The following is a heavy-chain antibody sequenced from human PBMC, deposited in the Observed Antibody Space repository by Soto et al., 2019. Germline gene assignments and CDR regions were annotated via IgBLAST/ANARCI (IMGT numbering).Heavy chain of an antibody. CDR1: GFTFSSYT. J-gene: IGHJ2*01. V-gene: IGHV3-48*01. D-gene: IGHD3-10*01. CDR2: ISISSSTI. CDR3: AREGGGYYGSGSSNPFFDL. Sequence: EVQLVESGGGLVLPGGSLRLSCAASGFTFSSYTMNWVRQAPGKGLQWVSYISISSSTIYYADSVKGRFTISRDNAKNSLYLQMHSLRAEDTAVYYCAREGGGYYGSGSSNPFFDLWGRGTLVTVSS.